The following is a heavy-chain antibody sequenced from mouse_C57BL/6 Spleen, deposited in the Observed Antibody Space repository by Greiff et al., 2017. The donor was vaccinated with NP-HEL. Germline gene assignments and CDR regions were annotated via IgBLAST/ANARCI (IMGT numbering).Heavy chain of an antibody. CDR3: ARSGPAQAYYYFDY. J-gene: IGHJ2*01. CDR1: GYTFTDYN. CDR2: INPNNGGT. D-gene: IGHD3-2*02. V-gene: IGHV1-18*01. Sequence: VQLQQSGPELVKPGASVKIPCKASGYTFTDYNMAWVKQSHGKSLEWIGDINPNNGGTIYNQKFKGKATLTVDKSSSTAYMELRSLTSEDTAVYYCARSGPAQAYYYFDYWGQGTTLTVSS.